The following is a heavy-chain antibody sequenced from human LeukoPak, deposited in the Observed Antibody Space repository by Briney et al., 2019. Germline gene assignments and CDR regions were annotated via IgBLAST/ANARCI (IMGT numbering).Heavy chain of an antibody. CDR2: VHSSGGT. CDR3: TKLSDCGDDCYDRPHWFDP. V-gene: IGHV4-59*08. CDR1: GGSMTGYY. D-gene: IGHD2-21*02. J-gene: IGHJ5*02. Sequence: SETLSLTCTVSGGSMTGYYWAWIRQPPGKRLEWIGYVHSSGGTKYNPSLKSRVTVSIDMSRNHFSLNVRSMTAADTATYYCTKLSDCGDDCYDRPHWFDPWGQGRLVTVSS.